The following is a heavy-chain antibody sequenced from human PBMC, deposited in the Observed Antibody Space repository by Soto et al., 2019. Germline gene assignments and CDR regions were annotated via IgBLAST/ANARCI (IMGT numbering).Heavy chain of an antibody. CDR3: ASGLSGDKVDQ. D-gene: IGHD2-21*01. CDR2: IYDSGNT. J-gene: IGHJ4*02. CDR1: GGSISDGAYY. V-gene: IGHV4-30-4*01. Sequence: QVQLQESGPGLVKPSQTLSLTCTVSGGSISDGAYYWSWIRQPPGKGLEWIGHIYDSGNTYNNPSLKSRLTISVDTSKNHFSLHLTSVTAADTAVYYCASGLSGDKVDQWGQGTLVTVSS.